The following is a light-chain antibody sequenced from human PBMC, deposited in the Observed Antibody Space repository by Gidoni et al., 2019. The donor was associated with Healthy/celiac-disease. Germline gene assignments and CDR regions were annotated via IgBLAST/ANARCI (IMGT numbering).Light chain of an antibody. V-gene: IGLV3-19*01. CDR1: SLRSYY. CDR3: NSRDSSGNVV. CDR2: GKN. Sequence: SSELTQDPAVSVALGQTVRITCQGASLRSYYASWYQQKPGQAPVLVIYGKNNRPSGIPDRFSGSSSGNTASLTSTGAQAEDEADYYCNSRDSSGNVVFGGGTKLTVL. J-gene: IGLJ2*01.